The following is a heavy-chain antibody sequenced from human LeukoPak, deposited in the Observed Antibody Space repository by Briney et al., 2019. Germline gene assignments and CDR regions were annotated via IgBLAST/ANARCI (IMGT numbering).Heavy chain of an antibody. D-gene: IGHD1-14*01. CDR1: GGSISSSSYY. Sequence: SETLSLTCTVSGGSISSSSYYWGWIRQPPGKGLEWIGSIYYSGSTYYNPSLKSRVTISVDTSKNQFSLKLSSVTAADTAVYYCARVSVNPTSSYDYYGMDVWGQGTMVTVSS. J-gene: IGHJ6*02. V-gene: IGHV4-39*07. CDR3: ARVSVNPTSSYDYYGMDV. CDR2: IYYSGST.